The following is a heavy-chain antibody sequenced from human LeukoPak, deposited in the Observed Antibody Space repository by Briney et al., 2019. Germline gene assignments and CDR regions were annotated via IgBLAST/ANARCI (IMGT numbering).Heavy chain of an antibody. CDR1: GGSFSGYY. D-gene: IGHD2-15*01. V-gene: IGHV4-34*01. CDR3: ARLTPQYCSGGSCYVVDY. J-gene: IGHJ4*02. CDR2: IYYSGST. Sequence: SETLSLTCAVYGGSFSGYYWSWIRQPPGRGLEWIGSIYYSGSTYYNPSLKSRVTISVDTSKNQFSLKLSSVTAADTAVYYCARLTPQYCSGGSCYVVDYWGQGTLVTVSS.